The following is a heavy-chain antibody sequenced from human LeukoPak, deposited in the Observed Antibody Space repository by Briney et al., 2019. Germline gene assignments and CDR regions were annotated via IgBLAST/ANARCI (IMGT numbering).Heavy chain of an antibody. Sequence: GASVKVSCKASGYTFTGYYMHWVRQAPGQGLEWMGWINPNSGGTNYAQKFQGRVTMTRDTSISTAYMKLSRLRSDDTAVYYCARVGRGSYGYSDYWGQGTLVTVSS. CDR2: INPNSGGT. CDR1: GYTFTGYY. J-gene: IGHJ4*02. D-gene: IGHD5-18*01. V-gene: IGHV1-2*02. CDR3: ARVGRGSYGYSDY.